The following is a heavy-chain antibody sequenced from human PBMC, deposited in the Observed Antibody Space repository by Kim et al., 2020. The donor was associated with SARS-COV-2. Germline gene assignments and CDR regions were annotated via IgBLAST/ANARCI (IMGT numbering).Heavy chain of an antibody. V-gene: IGHV3-23*01. CDR2: ST. J-gene: IGHJ4*02. CDR3: ARGRAAAAGGY. Sequence: STYFADHVKGRFTISRNNPKNTLYLQMNSLRVEDTAVYYCARGRAAAAGGYWGQGTLVTVSS. D-gene: IGHD6-13*01.